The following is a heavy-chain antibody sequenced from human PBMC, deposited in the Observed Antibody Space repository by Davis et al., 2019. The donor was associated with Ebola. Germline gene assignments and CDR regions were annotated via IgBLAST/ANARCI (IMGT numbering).Heavy chain of an antibody. V-gene: IGHV4-39*07. CDR2: SESA. CDR3: ATYYVGNGGRGY. J-gene: IGHJ4*02. D-gene: IGHD3-10*02. Sequence: SETLSLTCTVSGGSISSSSYYWGWIRQPPGKGLEWIGSESAALNPSLQSRITISLDTSRNQFSLKLSSVTVADMAVYYCATYYVGNGGRGYWGRGTLVTVSS. CDR1: GGSISSSSYY.